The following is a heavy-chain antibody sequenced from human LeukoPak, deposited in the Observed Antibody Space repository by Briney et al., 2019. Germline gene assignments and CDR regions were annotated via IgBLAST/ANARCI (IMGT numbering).Heavy chain of an antibody. CDR3: ARQMYYYDSSGYYDY. V-gene: IGHV4-39*01. CDR1: GGSISSSTSY. J-gene: IGHJ4*02. Sequence: PSETLSLTCTVSGGSISSSTSYWGWIRRPPGKGLEWVGSIYYSGSTYYNPSLKSRVTISVDRSKNQFSLRLSSVTAADTAVYFCARQMYYYDSSGYYDYWGQGALVTVSS. CDR2: IYYSGST. D-gene: IGHD3-22*01.